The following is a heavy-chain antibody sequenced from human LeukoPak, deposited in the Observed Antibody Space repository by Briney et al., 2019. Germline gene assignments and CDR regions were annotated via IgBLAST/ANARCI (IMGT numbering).Heavy chain of an antibody. CDR2: FYYRGSI. J-gene: IGHJ4*02. Sequence: ETLSLTCSVSGGSISSYYWSWIRQPPGKGLEWIGYFYYRGSINCKLSLKSRVTISLDTSKNQLSLKLSSVTAADTAVYYCARAGGATPGYFDYWGQGTPVTVSS. CDR1: GGSISSYY. V-gene: IGHV4-59*01. CDR3: ARAGGATPGYFDY. D-gene: IGHD1-26*01.